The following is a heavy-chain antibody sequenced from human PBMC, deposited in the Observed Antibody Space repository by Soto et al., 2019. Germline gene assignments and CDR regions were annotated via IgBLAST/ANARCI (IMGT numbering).Heavy chain of an antibody. V-gene: IGHV4-4*07. CDR2: IYTSGST. D-gene: IGHD6-13*01. J-gene: IGHJ5*02. CDR3: AREPTVLNSSWYRHNWFDP. Sequence: LSETLSLTCNVSGGSISSYYWSWIRQPAGKGLEWIGRIYTSGSTNYNPSLKSRVTMSVDTSKNQFSLKLSSVTAADTAVYYCAREPTVLNSSWYRHNWFDPWGQGTLVTVSS. CDR1: GGSISSYY.